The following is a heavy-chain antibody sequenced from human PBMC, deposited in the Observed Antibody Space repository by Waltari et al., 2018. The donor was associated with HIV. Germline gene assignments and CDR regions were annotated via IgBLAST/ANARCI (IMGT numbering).Heavy chain of an antibody. J-gene: IGHJ5*02. V-gene: IGHV4-39*01. CDR1: GGSITSSSDY. CDR3: ARREAAVLDP. CDR2: NYCSGST. D-gene: IGHD6-13*01. Sequence: QLQLQESGPGLVKPSETLSLTCPVPGGSITSSSDYWSWIRLPPGKGMGWIGSNYCSGSTYYNPSLKSRVTISVDTSKIQFSLKLSSVTAADTAVYYCARREAAVLDPWGQGTLVTVSS.